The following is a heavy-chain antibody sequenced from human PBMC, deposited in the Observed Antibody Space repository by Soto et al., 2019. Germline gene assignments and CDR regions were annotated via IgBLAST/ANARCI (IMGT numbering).Heavy chain of an antibody. D-gene: IGHD2-15*01. J-gene: IGHJ4*02. CDR1: GYTFTGYY. CDR2: INPNSGGT. V-gene: IGHV1-2*02. CDR3: ARVLGDY. Sequence: ASVKVSCRASGYTFTGYYMQWVRQAHGQVLEWMGWINPNSGGTNYAQKFQGRVTMNRDTSISTAYMELSRLRSDETAVYYCARVLGDYWGQGTLVTVSS.